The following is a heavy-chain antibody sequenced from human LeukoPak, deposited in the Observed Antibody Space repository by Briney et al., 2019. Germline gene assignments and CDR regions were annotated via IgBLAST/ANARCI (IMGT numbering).Heavy chain of an antibody. V-gene: IGHV1-8*03. D-gene: IGHD3-10*01. CDR2: MNPKSAHT. CDR3: ARRAGPSHGSGSYYLFDY. CDR1: GYTFTSYG. Sequence: ASVKVSCKASGYTFTSYGISWVRQASGHGLEWMGWMNPKSAHTGHAQRFQGRVTITRNTSISTAYMELSSLRSEDTAVYYCARRAGPSHGSGSYYLFDYWGQGTLVTVSS. J-gene: IGHJ4*02.